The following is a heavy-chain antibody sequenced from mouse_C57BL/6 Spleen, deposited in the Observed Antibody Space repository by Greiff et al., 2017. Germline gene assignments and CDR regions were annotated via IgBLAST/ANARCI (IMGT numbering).Heavy chain of an antibody. D-gene: IGHD4-1*01. Sequence: QVQLKESGAELVRPGASVTLSCKASGYTFTDYEMHWVKQTPVHGLEWIGAIDPETGGTAYNQKFKGKAKLTADKSSSTAYMELRSLTSEDSAVYYCTLTGDYWGQGTTLTVSS. CDR1: GYTFTDYE. V-gene: IGHV1-15*01. CDR2: IDPETGGT. CDR3: TLTGDY. J-gene: IGHJ2*01.